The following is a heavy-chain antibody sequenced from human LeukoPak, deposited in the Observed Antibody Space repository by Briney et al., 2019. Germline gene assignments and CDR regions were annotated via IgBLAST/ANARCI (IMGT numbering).Heavy chain of an antibody. D-gene: IGHD4-23*01. CDR3: ATEMTTVVTLSYFDY. V-gene: IGHV4-39*07. J-gene: IGHJ4*02. CDR2: IYYSGST. CDR1: GFTFSSYA. Sequence: PGGSLRLSCAASGFTFSSYAMSWVRQPPGKGLEWIGSIYYSGSTYYNPSLKSRVTISVDTSKNQFSLKLSSVTAADTAVYYCATEMTTVVTLSYFDYWGQGTLVTVSS.